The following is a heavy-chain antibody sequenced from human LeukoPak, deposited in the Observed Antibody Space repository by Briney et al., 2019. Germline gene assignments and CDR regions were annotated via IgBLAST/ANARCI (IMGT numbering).Heavy chain of an antibody. CDR2: IYYSGST. CDR1: GGSISSYY. J-gene: IGHJ5*02. CDR3: ARSIVVVITTSLSHWFDP. Sequence: PSETLSLTCTVSGGSISSYYWSWIRQPPGKGLEWIGYIYYSGSTNYNPSLKSRVTISVDTSKNQFSLKLSSVTAADTAVYYCARSIVVVITTSLSHWFDPWGQGTLVTVSS. V-gene: IGHV4-59*08. D-gene: IGHD3-22*01.